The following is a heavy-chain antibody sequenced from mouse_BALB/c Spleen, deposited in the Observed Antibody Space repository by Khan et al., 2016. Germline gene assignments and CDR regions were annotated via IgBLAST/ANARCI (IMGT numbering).Heavy chain of an antibody. CDR1: GYTFTDYV. CDR3: ARSGSLSYYTLDY. D-gene: IGHD3-1*01. CDR2: IYPGSNTI. V-gene: IGHV1-77*01. J-gene: IGHJ4*01. Sequence: QVQLQQSGPELVKPGASVNMSCKASGYTFTDYVIGWVKQRTGQGLEWIGAIYPGSNTIYYNEKFKDKATLTADKSSSTAYMQLSSLTSEDSAVYFFARSGSLSYYTLDYWGQGASVTVSS.